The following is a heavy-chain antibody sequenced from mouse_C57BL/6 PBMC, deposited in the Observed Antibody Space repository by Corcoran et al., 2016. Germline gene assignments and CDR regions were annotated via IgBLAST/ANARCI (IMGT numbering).Heavy chain of an antibody. V-gene: IGHV1-75*01. J-gene: IGHJ2*01. Sequence: QVQLQQSGPELVKPGASVKISCKASGYTFTDYYINWVKQRPGQGLEWIGWIFPGSGSTYYNEKFKGKATLTVDKSSSTAYMLLSSLTSEDSAVYFCALFTTVVAPFHYWGQGTTLTVSS. CDR1: GYTFTDYY. D-gene: IGHD1-1*01. CDR3: ALFTTVVAPFHY. CDR2: IFPGSGST.